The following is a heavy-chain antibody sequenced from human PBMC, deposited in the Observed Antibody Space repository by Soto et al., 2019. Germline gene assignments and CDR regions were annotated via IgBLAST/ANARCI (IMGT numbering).Heavy chain of an antibody. D-gene: IGHD6-6*01. Sequence: ASVKVSCKASGYTFTSYDINWVRQATGQGLEWMGWMNPNSGNTGYAQKFQGRVTMTRNTSISTAYMELSSLRSEDTAVYYCARDVSSSVWFDPWGQGTLVTVSS. CDR1: GYTFTSYD. J-gene: IGHJ5*02. CDR3: ARDVSSSVWFDP. V-gene: IGHV1-8*01. CDR2: MNPNSGNT.